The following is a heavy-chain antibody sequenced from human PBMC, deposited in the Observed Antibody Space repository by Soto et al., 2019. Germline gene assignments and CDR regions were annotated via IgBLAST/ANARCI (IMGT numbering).Heavy chain of an antibody. CDR1: GYTFMSYG. J-gene: IGHJ4*02. D-gene: IGHD3-10*02. CDR2: INPYNDDT. Sequence: QVQLVQSGAEVKKPRASVKVSCKTSGYTFMSYGIAWVRQAPGQGLEWVGWINPYNDDTNYAQKFQGRVTMTTDTPTTTAYMELGSLRSDDTAVYYCARDYVRRPVDYWGQGTLVIVSS. V-gene: IGHV1-18*04. CDR3: ARDYVRRPVDY.